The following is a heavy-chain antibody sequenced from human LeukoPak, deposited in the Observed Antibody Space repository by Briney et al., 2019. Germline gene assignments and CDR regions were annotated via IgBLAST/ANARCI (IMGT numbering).Heavy chain of an antibody. CDR3: ANGRLYGYFDY. V-gene: IGHV3-23*01. J-gene: IGHJ4*02. CDR1: GFTFSSYA. D-gene: IGHD3-10*01. CDR2: ISGSGGST. Sequence: GGSLRLSCAASGFTFSSYAMSWVRQAPGKGLEWFSAISGSGGSTYYADSVKGRFTISRDNSKNTLYLQMNSLRAEDTAVYYCANGRLYGYFDYWGQGTLVTVSS.